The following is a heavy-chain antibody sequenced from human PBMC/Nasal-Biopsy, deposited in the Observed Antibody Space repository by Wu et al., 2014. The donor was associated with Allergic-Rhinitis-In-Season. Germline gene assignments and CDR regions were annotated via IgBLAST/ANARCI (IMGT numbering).Heavy chain of an antibody. Sequence: LRLSCAASGFTFSSYWMHWVRQAPGMGLEWVSRINGEGRNKNYADFLKGRFTISRDNAKNTVYLEMNRLRPEDTAVYYCIRDSYSNSVYYGMDVWGQGTTVTVSS. J-gene: IGHJ6*02. V-gene: IGHV3-74*01. D-gene: IGHD4-11*01. CDR1: GFTFSSYW. CDR3: IRDSYSNSVYYGMDV. CDR2: INGEGRNK.